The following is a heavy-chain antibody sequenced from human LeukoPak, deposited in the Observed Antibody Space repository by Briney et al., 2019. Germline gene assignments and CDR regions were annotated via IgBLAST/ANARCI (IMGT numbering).Heavy chain of an antibody. D-gene: IGHD5-18*01. Sequence: PGGSLRLSCAGSGFTFSNACMSWVRQAPGKGLEWVGHIKSKADGGTTDFAAPVKGRFTISRDDSKNTLFLQMNSLKTEDTAVYYCTTGTWIQLWLADSWGQGTLVTVSS. CDR1: GFTFSNAC. CDR3: TTGTWIQLWLADS. CDR2: IKSKADGGTT. V-gene: IGHV3-15*01. J-gene: IGHJ5*01.